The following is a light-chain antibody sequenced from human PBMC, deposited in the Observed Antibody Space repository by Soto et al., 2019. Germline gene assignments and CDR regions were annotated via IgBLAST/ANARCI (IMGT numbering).Light chain of an antibody. CDR2: GAS. V-gene: IGKV3-20*01. CDR3: QQFDGSRPACT. Sequence: ESLLTQSPGTMSLSPGERATLSCRASQTVNSRHLNWYQHKPGQAPRLLIYGASIRAAGIPDRFSGSRSGAAFSLTITRLEPEDSAVYYCQQFDGSRPACTFGQGTKLEI. J-gene: IGKJ2*02. CDR1: QTVNSRH.